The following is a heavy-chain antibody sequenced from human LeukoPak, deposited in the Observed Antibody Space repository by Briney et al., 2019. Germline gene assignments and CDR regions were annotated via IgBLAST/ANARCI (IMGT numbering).Heavy chain of an antibody. D-gene: IGHD1-20*01. CDR3: ARRGISNWFDP. J-gene: IGHJ5*02. Sequence: SETLSLTCTVSGGSISSYYWSWIRQPPGKGLEWIGYIYYSGSTNYNPSLKSRVTISVDTSKNQFSLKLSSVTAADPAVYYCARRGISNWFDPWGQGTLVTVSS. CDR1: GGSISSYY. CDR2: IYYSGST. V-gene: IGHV4-59*08.